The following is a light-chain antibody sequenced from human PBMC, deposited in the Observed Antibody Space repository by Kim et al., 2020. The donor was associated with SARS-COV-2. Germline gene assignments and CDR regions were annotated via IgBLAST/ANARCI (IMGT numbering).Light chain of an antibody. CDR2: EVS. Sequence: PGQSVPISCTGTSSDMGAYNYVSWYQQHPGKAPKVMIYEVSERPSGVPDRFSGSKSGSTASLTVSGLQAEDEADYYCSSYAGSSWVFGGGTQLTVL. CDR3: SSYAGSSWV. V-gene: IGLV2-8*01. CDR1: SSDMGAYNY. J-gene: IGLJ3*02.